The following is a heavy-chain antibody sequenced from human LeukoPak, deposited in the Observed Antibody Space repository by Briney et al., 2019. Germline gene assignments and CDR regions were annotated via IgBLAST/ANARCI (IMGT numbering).Heavy chain of an antibody. CDR1: GGSFSGYY. V-gene: IGHV4-34*01. D-gene: IGHD3-16*02. J-gene: IGHJ4*02. CDR2: INHSGST. CDR3: ARHPAYDYVWGSYRYGLGY. Sequence: PSETLSLTCAVYGGSFSGYYWSWIRQPPGKGLEWIGEINHSGSTNYNPSLKSRVTISVDTSKNQFSLKLSSVTAADTAVYYCARHPAYDYVWGSYRYGLGYWGQGTLVTVSS.